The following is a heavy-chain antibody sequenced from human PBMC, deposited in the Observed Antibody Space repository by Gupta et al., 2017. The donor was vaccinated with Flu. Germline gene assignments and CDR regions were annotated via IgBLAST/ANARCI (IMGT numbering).Heavy chain of an antibody. CDR1: GYTFTSSD. CDR3: ALWYCSSTSCSGGDY. D-gene: IGHD2-2*01. J-gene: IGHJ4*02. Sequence: QVQLVQSGAEVKKPGASVKVSCKASGYTFTSSDINWVRQATGQGLEWMGWMNPNSGNTGYAQKFQGRVTMTRNTSISTAYMELSSLRSGDTAVYYCALWYCSSTSCSGGDYWGQGTLVTVSS. V-gene: IGHV1-8*01. CDR2: MNPNSGNT.